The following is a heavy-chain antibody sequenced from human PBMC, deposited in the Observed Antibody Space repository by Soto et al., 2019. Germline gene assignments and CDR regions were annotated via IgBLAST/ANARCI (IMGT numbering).Heavy chain of an antibody. CDR3: ARDSYYDSSGYYYRTDYFDY. V-gene: IGHV3-33*01. Sequence: GGSLRLSCAASGFTFSSYGMHWVRQAPGKGLEWVAVIWYDGSNKYYADSVKGRFTISRDNSKNTLYLQMNSLRAEDTAVYYCARDSYYDSSGYYYRTDYFDYWGQGTLVTVSS. J-gene: IGHJ4*02. CDR1: GFTFSSYG. CDR2: IWYDGSNK. D-gene: IGHD3-22*01.